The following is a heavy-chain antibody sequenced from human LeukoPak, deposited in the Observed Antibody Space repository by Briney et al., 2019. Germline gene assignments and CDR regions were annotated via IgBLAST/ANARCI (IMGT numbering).Heavy chain of an antibody. J-gene: IGHJ4*02. V-gene: IGHV4-34*01. CDR3: ARHRRGRGSMIAH. D-gene: IGHD3-16*01. CDR1: GGSFSGYY. CDR2: INHSGST. Sequence: PSETLSLTCAVCGGSFSGYYWSWIRQPPGKGLEWIGEINHSGSTNYNPSPKSRVTISVDTSKNQFSLKLSSVTAADTAVYYCARHRRGRGSMIAHWGQGTLVTVSS.